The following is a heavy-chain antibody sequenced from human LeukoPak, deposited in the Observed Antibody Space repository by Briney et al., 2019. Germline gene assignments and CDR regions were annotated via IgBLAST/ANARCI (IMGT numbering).Heavy chain of an antibody. CDR2: IYYSGST. CDR1: GGSVSSSSYY. CDR3: ARLEGEYSSSLNY. D-gene: IGHD6-6*01. V-gene: IGHV4-39*01. Sequence: SETLSLTCTVSGGSVSSSSYYWGWIRQPPGKGLEWIGSIYYSGSTYYNPSLKSRVTISVDTSKNQFSLKLSSVTAADTAVYYCARLEGEYSSSLNYWGQGTLVTVSS. J-gene: IGHJ4*02.